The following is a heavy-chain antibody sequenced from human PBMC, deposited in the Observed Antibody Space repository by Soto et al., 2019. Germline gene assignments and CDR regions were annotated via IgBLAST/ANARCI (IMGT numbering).Heavy chain of an antibody. V-gene: IGHV3-21*01. CDR1: GFSFSSYS. CDR3: ARDVKYSSSSGGY. J-gene: IGHJ4*02. D-gene: IGHD6-6*01. Sequence: GXSLRLSFAASGFSFSSYSLNWVRQAPGKGLEWVSSISSSSSYIYYADSVKGRFTISRDNAKNSLYLQMNSLRAEDTAVYYCARDVKYSSSSGGYWGQGTLVTVSS. CDR2: ISSSSSYI.